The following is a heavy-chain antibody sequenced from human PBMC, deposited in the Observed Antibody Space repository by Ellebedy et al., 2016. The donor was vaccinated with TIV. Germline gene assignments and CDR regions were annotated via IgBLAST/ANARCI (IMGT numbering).Heavy chain of an antibody. CDR1: GGSVNHVQYY. Sequence: LRLSXTVSGGSVNHVQYYWSWIRQLPGQGLEWVGCISDSGTTSYSPSLRSRLTISLDTSKRHFSLHLGSVTAADTALYFCAAYDYKGRCTIDSWGRGILVTVSS. CDR2: ISDSGTT. J-gene: IGHJ4*02. CDR3: AAYDYKGRCTIDS. V-gene: IGHV4-31*03. D-gene: IGHD4-11*01.